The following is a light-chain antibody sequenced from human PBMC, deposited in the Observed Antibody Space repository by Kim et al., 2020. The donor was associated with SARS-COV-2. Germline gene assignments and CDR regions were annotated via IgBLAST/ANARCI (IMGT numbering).Light chain of an antibody. CDR2: GNN. J-gene: IGLJ3*02. CDR3: SAWDDNLSGSGPV. Sequence: QSALTQPPSASGTPGQRVTISCSGSSSNIGTNFVYWYQQLPGRAPQLLIYGNNLRPSGVPDRFSGSKSGTSASLAISGLRSEDEADYYCSAWDDNLSGSGPVFGGGTQLTVL. CDR1: SSNIGTNF. V-gene: IGLV1-47*02.